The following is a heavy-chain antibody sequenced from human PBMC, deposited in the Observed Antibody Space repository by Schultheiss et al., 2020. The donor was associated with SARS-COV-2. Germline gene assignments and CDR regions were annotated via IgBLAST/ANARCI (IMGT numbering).Heavy chain of an antibody. Sequence: SETLSLTCTVSGGSISSGGYYWSWIRQHPGKGLEWIGYIYYSGSTYYNPSLKSRVTISVDTSKNQFSLKLSSVTAADTAVYYCAGVMDYGMDVWGQGTTVTVSS. D-gene: IGHD5-24*01. CDR1: GGSISSGGYY. CDR3: AGVMDYGMDV. CDR2: IYYSGST. V-gene: IGHV4-31*03. J-gene: IGHJ6*02.